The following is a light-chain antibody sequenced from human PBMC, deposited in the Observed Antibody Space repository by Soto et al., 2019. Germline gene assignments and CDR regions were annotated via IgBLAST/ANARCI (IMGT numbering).Light chain of an antibody. CDR1: QSIDSW. CDR2: KAS. V-gene: IGKV1-5*03. Sequence: DIQMTQSPSTLSASVGDRVTITCRASQSIDSWLAWYQQKPGKAPKFLMYKASNLESGVPSRFSGSGSETEFTLTISRLEPEDFAVYYCQQYNNWPPVTFGGGTKVDIK. CDR3: QQYNNWPPVT. J-gene: IGKJ4*01.